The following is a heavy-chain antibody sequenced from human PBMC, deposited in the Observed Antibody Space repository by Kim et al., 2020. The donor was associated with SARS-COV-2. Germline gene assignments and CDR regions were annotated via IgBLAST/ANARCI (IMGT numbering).Heavy chain of an antibody. D-gene: IGHD3-10*01. Sequence: SETLSLTCTVSGGSVSSGSYYWSWIRQPPGKGLEWIGYIYYSGSTNYNPSLKSRVTISVDTSKNQFSLKLSSVTAADTAVYYCARDVDGYYGSGSYSAYYYYGMDVWGQGTTVTVSS. V-gene: IGHV4-61*01. CDR2: IYYSGST. CDR1: GGSVSSGSYY. J-gene: IGHJ6*02. CDR3: ARDVDGYYGSGSYSAYYYYGMDV.